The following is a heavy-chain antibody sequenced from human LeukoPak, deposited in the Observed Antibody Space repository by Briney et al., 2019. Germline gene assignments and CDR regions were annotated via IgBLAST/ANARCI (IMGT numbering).Heavy chain of an antibody. CDR3: ARVRGFCSGGSCLNDPFDI. J-gene: IGHJ3*02. Sequence: SETLSLTCTVSGGSIGGYYWSWIRQPAGKGLEWIGRILCSGSTNHNPPLKSRVTMSVDTSKNQFSLKLSSVTAADTAVYYCARVRGFCSGGSCLNDPFDIWGQGTMVTVSS. CDR2: ILCSGST. CDR1: GGSIGGYY. D-gene: IGHD2-15*01. V-gene: IGHV4-4*07.